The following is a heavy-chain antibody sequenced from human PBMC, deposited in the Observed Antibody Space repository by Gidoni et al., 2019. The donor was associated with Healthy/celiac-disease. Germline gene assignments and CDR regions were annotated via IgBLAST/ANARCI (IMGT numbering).Heavy chain of an antibody. V-gene: IGHV3-21*01. D-gene: IGHD3-22*01. CDR3: ARDYYDSSGYSTPLDY. CDR2: ISSSSSYI. Sequence: EVQLVESGGGLVKPGGSLRLSCASSGFPFSSYSMNWVRQAPGKGLEWVSSISSSSSYIYYADSVKGRFTISRDNAKNSLYLQMNSLRAEDTAVYYCARDYYDSSGYSTPLDYWGQGTLVTVSS. CDR1: GFPFSSYS. J-gene: IGHJ4*02.